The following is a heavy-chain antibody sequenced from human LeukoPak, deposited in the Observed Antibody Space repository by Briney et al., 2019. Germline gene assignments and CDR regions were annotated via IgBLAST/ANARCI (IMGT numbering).Heavy chain of an antibody. CDR1: GFTFSSYA. Sequence: GGSLRLSCAASGFTFSSYAMSWVRQAPGKGLEWVSAISGSGGSTYYADSVKGRFTISRDNSKNTLYLQMNSLRAEDTAVYYCAKVGLEVVVVPAANGELRFDPWGQGTLVTVSS. D-gene: IGHD2-2*01. V-gene: IGHV3-23*01. CDR3: AKVGLEVVVVPAANGELRFDP. J-gene: IGHJ5*02. CDR2: ISGSGGST.